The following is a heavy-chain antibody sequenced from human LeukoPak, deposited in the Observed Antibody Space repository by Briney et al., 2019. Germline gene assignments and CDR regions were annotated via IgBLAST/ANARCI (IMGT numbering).Heavy chain of an antibody. CDR2: INTDGSGT. CDR3: ARSLRENWFDP. CDR1: GFTVTGNY. V-gene: IGHV3-74*01. J-gene: IGHJ5*02. D-gene: IGHD1-26*01. Sequence: GGSLRLSCAASGFTVTGNYMSWVRQAPGKGLVWVSRINTDGSGTSYADSVKGRFTVSRDNAKNTLYLQMNSLRAEDTAVYYCARSLRENWFDPWGQGTLVTVSS.